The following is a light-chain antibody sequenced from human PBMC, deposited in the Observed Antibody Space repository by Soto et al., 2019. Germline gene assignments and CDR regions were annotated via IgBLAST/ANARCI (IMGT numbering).Light chain of an antibody. V-gene: IGKV3-11*01. CDR3: QQRINWPPTWA. Sequence: EIVLTQSPATLSSFPGDRVTLSCRASQSVDNYLVWYQQKPGQAPTLLIDDASNRATGIPARFSGSGSGTDFTLTISSLEPEDFAVYYCQQRINWPPTWAFGQGTKVDIK. J-gene: IGKJ1*01. CDR2: DAS. CDR1: QSVDNY.